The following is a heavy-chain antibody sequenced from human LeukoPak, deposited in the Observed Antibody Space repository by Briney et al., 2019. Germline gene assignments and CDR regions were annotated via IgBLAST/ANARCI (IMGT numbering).Heavy chain of an antibody. Sequence: GGSLRLSCAASGFTFSSYGMHWVRQAPGKGLEWVAVISYDGSNKYYADSVKGRFTISRDNSKNTLYLQMNSLRAEDTAVYYCAKVRTIQLWLIGTLYAFDIWGQGTMVTVSS. V-gene: IGHV3-30*18. CDR2: ISYDGSNK. J-gene: IGHJ3*02. CDR3: AKVRTIQLWLIGTLYAFDI. CDR1: GFTFSSYG. D-gene: IGHD5-18*01.